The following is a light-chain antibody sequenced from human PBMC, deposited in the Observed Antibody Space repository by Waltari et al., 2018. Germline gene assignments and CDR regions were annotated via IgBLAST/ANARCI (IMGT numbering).Light chain of an antibody. J-gene: IGKJ2*01. CDR3: QHYNSFSHIYT. CDR1: HTITNS. CDR2: DAS. Sequence: IQMTQSPSTLSASVGDRVPITCRASHTITNSLAWYQQKPGKAPNVLIYDASTLESGVPSRFSGSGSGTEFTLTINSLQPDDFATYYCQHYNSFSHIYTFGQGTKLEI. V-gene: IGKV1-5*01.